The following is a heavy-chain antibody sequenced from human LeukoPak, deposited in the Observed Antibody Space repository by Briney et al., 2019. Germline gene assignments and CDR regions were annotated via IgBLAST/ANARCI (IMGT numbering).Heavy chain of an antibody. CDR1: GFTVSSNY. V-gene: IGHV3-53*01. CDR3: ARVGSSSGWYYFDY. Sequence: PGGSLRLSCAASGFTVSSNYMSWVRQAPGKGLEWVSVIYSGGSTYYADSVKGRFTISRDNSKNTLYLQMNSLRAEDTAVYYCARVGSSSGWYYFDYWGQGTLATVSS. D-gene: IGHD6-19*01. CDR2: IYSGGST. J-gene: IGHJ4*02.